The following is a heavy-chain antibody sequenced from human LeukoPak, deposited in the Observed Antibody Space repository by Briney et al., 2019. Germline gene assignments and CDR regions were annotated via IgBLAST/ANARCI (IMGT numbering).Heavy chain of an antibody. V-gene: IGHV3-74*01. D-gene: IGHD3-3*01. CDR3: ASSLLGVSP. CDR1: GFTFRNYW. CDR2: ISGDGSTT. J-gene: IGHJ4*02. Sequence: GRSLRLSCAVSGFTFRNYWMYWVRQAPGEALVWVSRISGDGSTTTYADTVKGRFTISRDNAKNTLYLQMNSLRADDTAVYYCASSLLGVSPWGQGTLVTVSS.